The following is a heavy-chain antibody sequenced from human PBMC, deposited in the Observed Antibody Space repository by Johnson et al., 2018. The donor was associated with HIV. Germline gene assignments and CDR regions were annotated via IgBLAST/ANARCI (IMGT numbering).Heavy chain of an antibody. CDR1: GFTFSSYA. J-gene: IGHJ3*02. V-gene: IGHV3-30*04. CDR3: ARVPNDAFDI. Sequence: QVQLVESGGGVVQPGRSLRLSCAASGFTFSSYAMHWVRQAPGKGLEWVAVISYDGSNKYYADSVKGRFTISRDNSKNTLYLQMNSLRAEDMAVYYCARVPNDAFDIWGQGTMVTVSS. CDR2: ISYDGSNK.